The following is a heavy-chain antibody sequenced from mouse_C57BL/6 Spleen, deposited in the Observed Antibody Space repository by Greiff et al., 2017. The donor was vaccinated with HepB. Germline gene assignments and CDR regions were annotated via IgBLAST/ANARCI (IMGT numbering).Heavy chain of an antibody. CDR2: ISSGSSTI. Sequence: EVHLVESGGGLVKPGGSLKLSCAASGFTFSDYGMHWVRQAPEKGLEWVAYISSGSSTIYYADTVKGRFTISRDNAKNTLFLQMTSLRSEDTAMYYCARDDGYPLYAMDYWGQGTSVTVSS. D-gene: IGHD2-3*01. CDR1: GFTFSDYG. CDR3: ARDDGYPLYAMDY. V-gene: IGHV5-17*01. J-gene: IGHJ4*01.